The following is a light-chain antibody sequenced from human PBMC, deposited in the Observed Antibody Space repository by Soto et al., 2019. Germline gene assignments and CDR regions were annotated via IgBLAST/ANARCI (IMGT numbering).Light chain of an antibody. CDR3: SSYAGSTTYVV. Sequence: QSALTQPASLSGSPGQSITISCTGTSSDVGSYNLVSWYQQHPGKAPKLMIYEDTERPSGVSNRFSGSKSGNTASLTISGLQAEDEADYYCSSYAGSTTYVVFGGGTKLTVL. V-gene: IGLV2-23*01. J-gene: IGLJ2*01. CDR1: SSDVGSYNL. CDR2: EDT.